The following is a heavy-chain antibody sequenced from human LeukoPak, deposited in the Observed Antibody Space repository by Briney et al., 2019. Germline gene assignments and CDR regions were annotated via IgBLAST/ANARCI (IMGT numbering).Heavy chain of an antibody. D-gene: IGHD1-1*01. CDR3: ARLAVGATNWNWFSSDAFDI. CDR2: MNPNSGNT. Sequence: ASVKVSCTASGYTFTSYDINWVRQATGQGLEWMGWMNPNSGNTGYAQKFQGRVTMTRNTSISTAYMELSSLRSEDTAVYYCARLAVGATNWNWFSSDAFDIWGQGTMVTVSS. V-gene: IGHV1-8*01. J-gene: IGHJ3*02. CDR1: GYTFTSYD.